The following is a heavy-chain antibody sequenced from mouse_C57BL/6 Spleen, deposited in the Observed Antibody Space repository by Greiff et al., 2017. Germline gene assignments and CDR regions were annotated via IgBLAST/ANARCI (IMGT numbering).Heavy chain of an antibody. D-gene: IGHD2-4*01. Sequence: QVQLQQPGAELVRPGSSVKLSCKASGYTFTSYWMHWVKQRPIQGLEWIGNIDPSDSETHSNQKFKDKATLTVDKSASTAYMQLSSLTSEDSAVYYCARGGDYDVSYAMDYWGQGTSVTVSS. CDR3: ARGGDYDVSYAMDY. J-gene: IGHJ4*01. V-gene: IGHV1-52*01. CDR2: IDPSDSET. CDR1: GYTFTSYW.